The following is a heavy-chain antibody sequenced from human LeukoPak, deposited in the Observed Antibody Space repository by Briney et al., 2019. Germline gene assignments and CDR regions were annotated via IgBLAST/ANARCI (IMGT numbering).Heavy chain of an antibody. CDR3: ARGSVVRGCYFHY. V-gene: IGHV4-59*01. CDR1: GGSISSYY. CDR2: IYYSGST. Sequence: LETLSLTCTVSGGSISSYYWSWIRQPPGKGLEWIGYIYYSGSTNYNPSLKSRVTISVDTSKNQFSLKLSSVTAADTAVYYCARGSVVRGCYFHYWAQGTLVTVSS. D-gene: IGHD4-23*01. J-gene: IGHJ4*02.